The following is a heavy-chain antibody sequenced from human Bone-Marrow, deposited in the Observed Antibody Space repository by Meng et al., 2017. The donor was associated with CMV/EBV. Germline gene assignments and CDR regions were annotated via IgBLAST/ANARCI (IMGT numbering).Heavy chain of an antibody. CDR2: IYSGGST. Sequence: GEFLKIFCAAPGFTVSSNYMRWVRQAPGKGLEWVSVIYSGGSTYFADSVKGRATISRDNSKNTLYLEMNSMRAEDSAVYYCATGREQKYYGMGVWGQGTTVTVSS. CDR3: ATGREQKYYGMGV. D-gene: IGHD1-26*01. V-gene: IGHV3-53*01. CDR1: GFTVSSNY. J-gene: IGHJ6*02.